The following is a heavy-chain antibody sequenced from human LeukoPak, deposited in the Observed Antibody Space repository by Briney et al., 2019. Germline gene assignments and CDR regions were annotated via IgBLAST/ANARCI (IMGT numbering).Heavy chain of an antibody. CDR3: AKSDLNYGGNPDY. J-gene: IGHJ4*02. D-gene: IGHD4-23*01. CDR2: ISGSGGST. Sequence: GGSLRLSCAASGFTFINYGMNWVRQAPGKGLEWVSTISGSGGSTYYADSVKGRFTISRDNSKNTLYLQMNSLRAEDTAVYYCAKSDLNYGGNPDYWGQGTLVTVSS. CDR1: GFTFINYG. V-gene: IGHV3-23*01.